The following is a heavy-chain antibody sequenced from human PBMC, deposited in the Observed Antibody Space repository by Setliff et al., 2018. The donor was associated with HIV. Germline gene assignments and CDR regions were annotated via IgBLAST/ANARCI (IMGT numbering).Heavy chain of an antibody. CDR2: ISSSGTYI. Sequence: GGSLRLSCAASGLTLSNSAMNWVRQAPGKGLEWVSSISSSGTYIYYADSVKGRFTISRDNAKSSLYRQMNSLRAEDTAVYYCARGVAAAGTDYWGQGTLVTVSS. J-gene: IGHJ4*02. CDR3: ARGVAAAGTDY. D-gene: IGHD6-13*01. CDR1: GLTLSNSA. V-gene: IGHV3-21*01.